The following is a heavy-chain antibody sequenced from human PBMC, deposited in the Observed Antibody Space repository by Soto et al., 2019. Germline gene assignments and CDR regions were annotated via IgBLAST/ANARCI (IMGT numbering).Heavy chain of an antibody. CDR2: ISGRSTTI. V-gene: IGHV3-48*01. J-gene: IGHJ4*02. D-gene: IGHD2-15*01. CDR3: AKNGDNCTSGICSKDFDC. CDR1: GSSFSSYS. Sequence: GGSLRLSCAASGSSFSSYSMNWVRQAPGKGLEWVSYISGRSTTIYYGDSVKGRFTIFRDNAKNSLYLQMNSLRAEDTAIYYCAKNGDNCTSGICSKDFDCWGQGTLVTVSS.